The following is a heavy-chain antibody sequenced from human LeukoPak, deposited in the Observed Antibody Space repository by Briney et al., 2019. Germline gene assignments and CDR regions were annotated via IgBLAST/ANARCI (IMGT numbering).Heavy chain of an antibody. CDR2: IWYEGNNK. D-gene: IGHD3-22*01. CDR3: ARGWGSSVYASAFDI. CDR1: GFTFSSYG. J-gene: IGHJ3*02. V-gene: IGHV3-33*01. Sequence: GGSLRLSCAASGFTFSSYGMHWVRQAPGKGLEWVALIWYEGNNKNYADSVKGRITISRDNSKNTLYLEMNSLRADDTAVYYCARGWGSSVYASAFDIWGQGTMVTISS.